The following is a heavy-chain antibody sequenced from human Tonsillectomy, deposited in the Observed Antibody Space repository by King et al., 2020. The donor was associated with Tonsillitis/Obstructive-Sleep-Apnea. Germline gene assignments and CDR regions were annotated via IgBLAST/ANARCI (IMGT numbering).Heavy chain of an antibody. V-gene: IGHV3-23*04. Sequence: EVQLVESGGGLVQPGGSLRLSCAASGFTFSNYAMTWVRQAPGKGLEWVSGINGSGGTTYYADSVKGRFTISRDNSKNTLYLQMNGLRAEDTAVYYCAKDHYAAEMGTLVAYCMDVWGQGTTVTVSS. J-gene: IGHJ6*02. D-gene: IGHD5-24*01. CDR2: INGSGGTT. CDR3: AKDHYAAEMGTLVAYCMDV. CDR1: GFTFSNYA.